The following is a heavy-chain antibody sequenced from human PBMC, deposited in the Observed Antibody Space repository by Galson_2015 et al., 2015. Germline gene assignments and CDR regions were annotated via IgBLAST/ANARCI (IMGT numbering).Heavy chain of an antibody. CDR2: IIPIFGTA. V-gene: IGHV1-69*13. CDR1: GGTFSSYA. Sequence: SVKVSCKASGGTFSSYAISWVRQAPGQGLEWMGGIIPIFGTANYAQKFQGRVTITADESTSTAYMELSSLRSEDTAVYYCALRGYSYDDAFDIWGQGTMVTVSA. CDR3: ALRGYSYDDAFDI. D-gene: IGHD5-18*01. J-gene: IGHJ3*02.